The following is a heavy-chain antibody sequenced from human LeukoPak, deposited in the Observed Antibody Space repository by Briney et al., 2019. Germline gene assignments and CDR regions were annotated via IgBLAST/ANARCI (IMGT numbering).Heavy chain of an antibody. CDR1: GFTFDTYG. CDR3: AKDGTGCGGDCYSDY. J-gene: IGHJ4*02. Sequence: GGSLRLFCAASGFTFDTYGMSWVRQAPGKGLEWVSSISSNSANTYYADSVKGRFTISRDNSKNTLYLQMNSLRAEDTAVYYCAKDGTGCGGDCYSDYWGQGTLVTVSS. V-gene: IGHV3-23*01. CDR2: ISSNSANT. D-gene: IGHD2-21*02.